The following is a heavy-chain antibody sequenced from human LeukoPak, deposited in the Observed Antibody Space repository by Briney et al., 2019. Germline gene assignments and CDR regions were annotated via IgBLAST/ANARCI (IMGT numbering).Heavy chain of an antibody. Sequence: TSETLSLTCAVSGGSISSTTSYWTWIRQPPGKGLEWIGEINHSGSTNYNPSLKSRVTISADTSKNQFSLNLSSVTAADTAVYYCAGGSGSYSDWFDPWGQGTLVTVSS. CDR3: AGGSGSYSDWFDP. J-gene: IGHJ5*02. CDR2: INHSGST. CDR1: GGSISSTTSY. V-gene: IGHV4-39*07. D-gene: IGHD3-10*01.